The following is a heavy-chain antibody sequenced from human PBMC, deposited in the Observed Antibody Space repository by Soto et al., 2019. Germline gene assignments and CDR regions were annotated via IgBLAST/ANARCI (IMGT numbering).Heavy chain of an antibody. CDR2: ISGSGDST. CDR1: GFTFSNYA. CDR3: AKDTMPVVISTPDY. Sequence: PGGSLRLSCAASGFTFSNYAMSWVRQAPGKGLEWVSAISGSGDSTYHADSVKGRFTISRDNSKNTLYLQMNSLRAEDTAIYYCAKDTMPVVISTPDYWGQGTLVTV. D-gene: IGHD2-21*01. V-gene: IGHV3-23*01. J-gene: IGHJ4*02.